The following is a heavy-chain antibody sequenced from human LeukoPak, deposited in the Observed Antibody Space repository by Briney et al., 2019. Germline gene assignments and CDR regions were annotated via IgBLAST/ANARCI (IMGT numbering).Heavy chain of an antibody. V-gene: IGHV4-39*01. J-gene: IGHJ6*03. D-gene: IGHD3-9*01. CDR2: IYYSGST. CDR1: GGSISSSSYY. CDR3: ARHFGGLRYFDWLSQIYYYYYMDV. Sequence: PSETLSLTCTVSGGSISSSSYYWGWIRQPPGKGLEWIGSIYYSGSTYYNPSLKSRVTISVDTSKNQFSLKLSSVTAADTAVYYCARHFGGLRYFDWLSQIYYYYYMDVWGKGTTVTISS.